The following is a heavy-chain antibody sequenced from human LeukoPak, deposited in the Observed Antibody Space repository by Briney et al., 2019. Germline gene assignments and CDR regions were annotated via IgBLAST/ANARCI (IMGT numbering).Heavy chain of an antibody. CDR1: GYTFTSHD. CDR2: MNPNSGNT. J-gene: IGHJ6*03. D-gene: IGHD2-15*01. Sequence: ASVKVSCKASGYTFTSHDINWVRQATGQGLEWMGWMNPNSGNTGYAQKFQGRVTITRNTSISTAYMELSGLRSEDTAVYYCARGPVVAATNLYYYYYMDVWGKGTTVTVSS. CDR3: ARGPVVAATNLYYYYYMDV. V-gene: IGHV1-8*03.